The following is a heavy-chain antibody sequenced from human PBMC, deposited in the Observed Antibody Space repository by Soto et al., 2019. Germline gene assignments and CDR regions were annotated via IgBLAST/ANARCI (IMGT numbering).Heavy chain of an antibody. D-gene: IGHD6-13*01. Sequence: QVQLVESGGGVVQPGRSLRLSCAASGFTFSSYGMHWVRQAPGKGLEWVAVIWYDGSNKYYAESVKGRFTISRDNSKNTLYLQINSLRAEDTAVYYCARGVQPVYFDYWGQGTLVTVSS. CDR1: GFTFSSYG. J-gene: IGHJ4*02. V-gene: IGHV3-33*01. CDR2: IWYDGSNK. CDR3: ARGVQPVYFDY.